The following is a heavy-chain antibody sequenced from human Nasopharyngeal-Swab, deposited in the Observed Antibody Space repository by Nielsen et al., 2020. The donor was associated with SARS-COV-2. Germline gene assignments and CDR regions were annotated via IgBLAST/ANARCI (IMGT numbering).Heavy chain of an antibody. Sequence: GGSLRLSCKGSGYSFTSYWIGWVRQMPGKGLEWMGIIYPGDSDTRYSPSFQGQVTISADKSISTAYLQWSSLKASGTAMYYCARRIAVAGIYDYWGQGTLVTVSS. CDR3: ARRIAVAGIYDY. D-gene: IGHD6-19*01. V-gene: IGHV5-51*01. J-gene: IGHJ4*02. CDR1: GYSFTSYW. CDR2: IYPGDSDT.